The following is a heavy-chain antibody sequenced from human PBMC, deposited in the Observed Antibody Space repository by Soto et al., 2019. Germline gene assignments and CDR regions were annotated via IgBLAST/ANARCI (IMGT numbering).Heavy chain of an antibody. V-gene: IGHV4-59*12. J-gene: IGHJ4*02. CDR2: IYYSGST. CDR1: GGSISSYY. CDR3: ARDLSAYEYFDY. Sequence: PSETLSLTCTVSGGSISSYYWSWIRQPPGKGLEWIGYIYYSGSTNYNPSLKSRVTISLDTSKNQFSLNLSSVTAADTAVYFCARDLSAYEYFDYWRQGTLVTVSS. D-gene: IGHD5-12*01.